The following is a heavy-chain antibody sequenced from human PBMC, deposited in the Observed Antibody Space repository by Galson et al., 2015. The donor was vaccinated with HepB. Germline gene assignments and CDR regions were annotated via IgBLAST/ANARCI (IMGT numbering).Heavy chain of an antibody. CDR1: GDTFSSYA. Sequence: SVKVSCKASGDTFSSYAISWVRQAPGQGLEWVGGIIPVLGMANYAQKFQGRATITADKSTSTAFMELSSLTSEGTAVYSCAKADDFWGSYGAAGTSRWFDTWGQGTLVNVSS. V-gene: IGHV1-69*10. J-gene: IGHJ5*02. CDR3: AKADDFWGSYGAAGTSRWFDT. D-gene: IGHD3-3*01. CDR2: IIPVLGMA.